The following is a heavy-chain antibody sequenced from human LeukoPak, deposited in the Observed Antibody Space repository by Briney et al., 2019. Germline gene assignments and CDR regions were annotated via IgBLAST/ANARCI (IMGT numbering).Heavy chain of an antibody. Sequence: SETLSLTCTVPGGSISSYYWSWIRQPPGKGLEWIGYIYYSGSTNYDPSLKSRVTISVDTSKNQFSLKLSSVTVADTAVYYCARVRGVVPAATRFDPWGQGTLVTVSS. D-gene: IGHD2-2*01. V-gene: IGHV4-59*12. CDR2: IYYSGST. CDR1: GGSISSYY. CDR3: ARVRGVVPAATRFDP. J-gene: IGHJ5*02.